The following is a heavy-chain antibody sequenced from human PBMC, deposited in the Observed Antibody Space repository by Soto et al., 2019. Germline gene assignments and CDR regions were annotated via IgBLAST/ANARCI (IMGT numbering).Heavy chain of an antibody. Sequence: EVQLLESGGGLVQPGGSLRLSCTASGFTFSNYAMSWVRQAPDKGLEWVSAISGRGGSTYYADSVKGRFTISRDNSKNMLFLQMNSLRAEDTALYYCAKDSTVTTSLYSYYYGLDVWGQGTTVTV. CDR1: GFTFSNYA. D-gene: IGHD4-17*01. CDR3: AKDSTVTTSLYSYYYGLDV. V-gene: IGHV3-23*01. J-gene: IGHJ6*02. CDR2: ISGRGGST.